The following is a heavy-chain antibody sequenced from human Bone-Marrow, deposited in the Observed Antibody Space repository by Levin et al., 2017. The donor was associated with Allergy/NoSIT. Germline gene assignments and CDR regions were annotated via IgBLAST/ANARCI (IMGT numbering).Heavy chain of an antibody. Sequence: SETLSLTCTVSGGSISSGGYYWSWIRQHPGKGLEWIGYIYYSGSTYYNPSLKSRVTISVDTSKNQFSLKLSSVTAADTAVYYCARRVLEGAFDIWGQGTMVTVSS. D-gene: IGHD2/OR15-2a*01. CDR3: ARRVLEGAFDI. CDR1: GGSISSGGYY. J-gene: IGHJ3*02. V-gene: IGHV4-31*03. CDR2: IYYSGST.